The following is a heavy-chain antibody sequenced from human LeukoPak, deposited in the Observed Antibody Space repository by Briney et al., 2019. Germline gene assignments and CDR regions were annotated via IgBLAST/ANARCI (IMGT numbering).Heavy chain of an antibody. D-gene: IGHD6-13*01. Sequence: GGSLRLSCAASGFTFSSYAMSWVRQAPGKGLKWVSVISGSGGSTYYADSVKGRFTISRDNSKNTLYLQMNSLRAEDTAVYYCAKDDSSSWSSAFDIWGQGTMVTVSS. CDR1: GFTFSSYA. J-gene: IGHJ3*02. CDR2: ISGSGGST. V-gene: IGHV3-23*01. CDR3: AKDDSSSWSSAFDI.